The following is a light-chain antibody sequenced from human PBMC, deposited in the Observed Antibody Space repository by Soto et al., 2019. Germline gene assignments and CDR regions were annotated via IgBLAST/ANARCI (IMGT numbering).Light chain of an antibody. V-gene: IGKV1-5*03. CDR2: KAS. Sequence: DIQMTQSPSTLSASVGDRVTITCRASQSISSWLAWYQHKPGKAPKVLIYKASTLEGGVPSRLSGSGSGTEFTLTISSLQPDDFATYYCQHYNTYPLAFGGGTKVEIK. CDR1: QSISSW. J-gene: IGKJ4*01. CDR3: QHYNTYPLA.